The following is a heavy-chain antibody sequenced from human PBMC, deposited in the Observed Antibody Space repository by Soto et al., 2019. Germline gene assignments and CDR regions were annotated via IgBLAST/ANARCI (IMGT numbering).Heavy chain of an antibody. Sequence: QVQLVQSGAGVKKPGASVTVSCRSSGDTFTDYYMHWVRQAPGQGLEWMGWINPNSGVTKYAQKFQGWVTMTRDTANRKVYLSLSRLRSCDQAVYFCARERGGATATLDYYYFYMDVWGTGTTVTVSS. V-gene: IGHV1-2*04. CDR1: GDTFTDYY. J-gene: IGHJ6*03. CDR3: ARERGGATATLDYYYFYMDV. CDR2: INPNSGVT. D-gene: IGHD5-12*01.